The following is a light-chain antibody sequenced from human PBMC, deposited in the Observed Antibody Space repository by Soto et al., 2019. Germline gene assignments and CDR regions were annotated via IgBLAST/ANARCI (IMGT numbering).Light chain of an antibody. CDR2: DAS. V-gene: IGKV1-16*01. J-gene: IGKJ1*01. CDR1: QGISSF. Sequence: DIQMTQSPSSLSASVGDRVTITCRASQGISSFLAWFQQKPGKAPKSLIYDASTLQSGVSSRFRGSGSDTHFTLTISSLPHEDFATYYCQQYHSYPASFGQGTKGEIK. CDR3: QQYHSYPAS.